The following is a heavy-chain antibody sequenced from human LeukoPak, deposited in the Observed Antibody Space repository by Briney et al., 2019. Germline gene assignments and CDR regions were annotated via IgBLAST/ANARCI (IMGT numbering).Heavy chain of an antibody. D-gene: IGHD3-3*01. CDR1: GYTFTGYY. CDR2: INPNSGGT. V-gene: IGHV1-2*02. CDR3: ARGDLYDFWSGSLIGFDY. Sequence: GASVKVSCKASGYTFTGYYMHWVRQAPGQGLEWMGWINPNSGGTNYAQKFQGRVTMTRDTSISTAYMELSRLRSDDTAVYYCARGDLYDFWSGSLIGFDYWGQGTLVTVSS. J-gene: IGHJ4*02.